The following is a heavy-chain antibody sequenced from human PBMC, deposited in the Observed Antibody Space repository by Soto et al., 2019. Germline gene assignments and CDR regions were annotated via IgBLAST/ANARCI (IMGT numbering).Heavy chain of an antibody. CDR1: GRSFSGYY. Sequence: SETLSLTCAVYGRSFSGYYRSWIRQPPGTGLEWIGEINHSGSTNYNPSLKSRVTISVDTSKNQFSLKLSSVTAADTAVYYCARGLVGLRLGELSYFDYWGQGTLVTVSS. V-gene: IGHV4-34*01. CDR3: ARGLVGLRLGELSYFDY. D-gene: IGHD3-16*02. CDR2: INHSGST. J-gene: IGHJ4*02.